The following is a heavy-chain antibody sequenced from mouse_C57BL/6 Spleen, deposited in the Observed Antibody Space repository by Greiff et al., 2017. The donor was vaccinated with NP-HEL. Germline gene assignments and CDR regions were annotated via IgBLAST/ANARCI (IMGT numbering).Heavy chain of an antibody. CDR1: GYTFTSYW. CDR3: ARGTTEAYAMDY. V-gene: IGHV1-52*01. J-gene: IGHJ4*01. Sequence: QVQLQQPGAELVRPGSSVKLSCKASGYTFTSYWMHWVKQRPIQGLEWIGNIDPSDRETHYNQKFKDKATLTVDKSSSTAYMQLSSLTSEDSAVYYCARGTTEAYAMDYWGQGTSVTVSS. D-gene: IGHD1-1*01. CDR2: IDPSDRET.